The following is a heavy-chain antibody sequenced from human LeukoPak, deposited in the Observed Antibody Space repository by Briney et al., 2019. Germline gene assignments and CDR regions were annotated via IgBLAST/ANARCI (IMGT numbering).Heavy chain of an antibody. CDR3: ARPERAGSYYASYYFDS. CDR2: ISSSSSYI. Sequence: GGSLRLSCAASGFTFSSYSMNWVRQAPGKGLEWVSSISSSSSYIYYADSVKGRFTISRDNAKNSLYLQMNSLRAEDTAVYYCARPERAGSYYASYYFDSWGQGTLVTVSS. V-gene: IGHV3-21*01. D-gene: IGHD1-26*01. J-gene: IGHJ4*02. CDR1: GFTFSSYS.